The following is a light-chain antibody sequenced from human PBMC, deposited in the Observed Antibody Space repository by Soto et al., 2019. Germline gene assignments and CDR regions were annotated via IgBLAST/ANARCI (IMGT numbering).Light chain of an antibody. J-gene: IGKJ4*01. CDR2: AAS. CDR1: QEISTY. Sequence: DLQVTQSPSSLSASVGDRVTITCRASQEISTYLNWYQHRGGKAPKLLIYAASRLQSGVPSRFSGGGAGTDFTLTISSLQPEDFATYYCQQSYSAVRTFGGGTRVEI. V-gene: IGKV1-39*01. CDR3: QQSYSAVRT.